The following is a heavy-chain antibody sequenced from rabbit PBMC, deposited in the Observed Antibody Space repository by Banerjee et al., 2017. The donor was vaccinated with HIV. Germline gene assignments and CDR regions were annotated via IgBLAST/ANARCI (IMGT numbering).Heavy chain of an antibody. CDR2: IGTTSGST. Sequence: QEQLVESGGGLVTLGGSLKLSCKASGIDFSSYGISWVRQAPGKGLEWIACIGTTSGSTYYASWAKGRFTISKTSSTTVTLQMTSLTAADTATYFCARSAIDYGGSGYDPNLWGPGTLVTVS. CDR3: ARSAIDYGGSGYDPNL. D-gene: IGHD8-1*01. CDR1: GIDFSSYG. V-gene: IGHV1S45*01. J-gene: IGHJ4*01.